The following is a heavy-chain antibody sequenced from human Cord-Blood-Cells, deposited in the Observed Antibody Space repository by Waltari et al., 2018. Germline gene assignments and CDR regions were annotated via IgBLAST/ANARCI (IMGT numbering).Heavy chain of an antibody. CDR1: GDSVSSSSAA. D-gene: IGHD3-10*01. J-gene: IGHJ4*02. V-gene: IGHV6-1*02. CDR3: AGYYYASGFDY. Sequence: VQLQQSVPGLETPSRSLSLTGALSGDSVSSSSAACNWNRQSPSRGLEWLGRAVYRATCDNDCAGTVKGRIAISPYTTKSQFSQELHSVNTEDPAVEYCAGYYYASGFDYWGQGTLVTVSS. CDR2: AVYRATCDN.